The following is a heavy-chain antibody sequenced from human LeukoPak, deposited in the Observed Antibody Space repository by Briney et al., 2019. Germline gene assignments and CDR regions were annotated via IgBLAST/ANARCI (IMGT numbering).Heavy chain of an antibody. J-gene: IGHJ4*02. D-gene: IGHD1/OR15-1a*01. Sequence: GGSLRLSCATSGFTFSSYAMHWVRQAPGKGLEWVALISYDGINQYYADSVKGRFIISRDNSKNTPYLQLNSLRLEDTAVYYCTLTTFGVVYYFDYWGQGTLVTVSS. CDR1: GFTFSSYA. V-gene: IGHV3-30*04. CDR2: ISYDGINQ. CDR3: TLTTFGVVYYFDY.